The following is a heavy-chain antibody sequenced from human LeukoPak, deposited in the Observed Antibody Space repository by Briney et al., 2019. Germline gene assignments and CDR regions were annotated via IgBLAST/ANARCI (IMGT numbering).Heavy chain of an antibody. Sequence: GGSLRLSCKGSGFTFTNACMSWVRLAPGKGLEWVGHIKSQTDGGTTDHAAPVKGRFTISRDDSKNTLYLQLNSLKTEDTAVYYCTTGTWIQLWLADYWGQGTLVTVSS. CDR2: IKSQTDGGTT. D-gene: IGHD5-18*01. CDR3: TTGTWIQLWLADY. V-gene: IGHV3-15*01. J-gene: IGHJ4*02. CDR1: GFTFTNAC.